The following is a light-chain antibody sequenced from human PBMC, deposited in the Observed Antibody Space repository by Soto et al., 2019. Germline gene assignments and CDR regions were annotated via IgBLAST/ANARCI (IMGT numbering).Light chain of an antibody. CDR1: QSVRSN. V-gene: IGKV3-15*01. CDR2: GAS. Sequence: EIVMTQSPATLSVSPGERATLSCRASQSVRSNLAWYQQKPGQAPRLLIYGASTRATGIPARFSGSGSGTEFTLTISSLQSEDFAVYYCQQYNNWPPGPMYTFGQGTKLEIK. J-gene: IGKJ2*01. CDR3: QQYNNWPPGPMYT.